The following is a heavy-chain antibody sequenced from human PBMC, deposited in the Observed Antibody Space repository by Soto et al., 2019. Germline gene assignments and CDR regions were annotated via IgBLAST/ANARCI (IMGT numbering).Heavy chain of an antibody. Sequence: GGSLRLSCAASGFTFSSYAMSWVRQAPGKGLEWVSAISGSGGSTYYADCVNGRFTIARANSKNTLYLQMNSLRAEDTAVYYCSKDNQDGYSYGYFLRNDAFDIWGQGTMVTVSS. V-gene: IGHV3-23*01. J-gene: IGHJ3*02. D-gene: IGHD5-18*01. CDR2: ISGSGGST. CDR1: GFTFSSYA. CDR3: SKDNQDGYSYGYFLRNDAFDI.